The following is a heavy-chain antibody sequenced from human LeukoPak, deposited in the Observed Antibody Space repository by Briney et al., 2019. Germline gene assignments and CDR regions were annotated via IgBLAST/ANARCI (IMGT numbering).Heavy chain of an antibody. CDR2: MNPTSGDT. Sequence: ASVTVSCKASGYTFGDYDVNWVRQAPGQGLEWMGWMNPTSGDTGYAQEFQGRVTMTRSMSKNTAYMELSRLRSEDTTVYFCARVVLKAFFYYYMDVWGKGTT. CDR1: GYTFGDYD. J-gene: IGHJ6*03. CDR3: ARVVLKAFFYYYMDV. D-gene: IGHD2-21*01. V-gene: IGHV1-8*01.